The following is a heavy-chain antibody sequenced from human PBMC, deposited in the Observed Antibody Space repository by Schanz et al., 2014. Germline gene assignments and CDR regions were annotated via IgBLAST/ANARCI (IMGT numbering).Heavy chain of an antibody. D-gene: IGHD3-22*01. Sequence: VQLVESGGGLVQPGGSLRLSCATSGFTFSTYAMSWVRQAPGRGLEWVAFIRYDGSSKYYADSVRGRFTISRDDSKNTLYLQMNSLRPEDTAVYYCAKEDRNHNSDYVYWGQGTLVTVSS. CDR3: AKEDRNHNSDYVY. CDR1: GFTFSTYA. CDR2: IRYDGSSK. V-gene: IGHV3-30*02. J-gene: IGHJ4*02.